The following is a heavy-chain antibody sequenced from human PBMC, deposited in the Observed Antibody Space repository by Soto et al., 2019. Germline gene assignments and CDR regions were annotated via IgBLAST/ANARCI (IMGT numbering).Heavy chain of an antibody. J-gene: IGHJ4*02. V-gene: IGHV3-30-3*01. CDR3: ARGGGSPYHNHEFDY. CDR1: GFTFSSYA. D-gene: IGHD6-13*01. Sequence: PGGSLRLSCAASGFTFSSYAMHWVRQAPGKGLEWVAVISYDGSNTYYADSVKGRFTISRDNSKNTLYLQMNSLRAEDTAVYHCARGGGSPYHNHEFDYWGQGTLVTVSS. CDR2: ISYDGSNT.